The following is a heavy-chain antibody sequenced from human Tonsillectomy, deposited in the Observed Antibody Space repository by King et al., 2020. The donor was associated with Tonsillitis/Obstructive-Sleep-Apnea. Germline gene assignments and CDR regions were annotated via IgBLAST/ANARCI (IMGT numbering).Heavy chain of an antibody. V-gene: IGHV3-30*03. Sequence: QVQLVESGGGVVQPGRSLRLSCAASGFSFSNYGMHWVRQAPSKGLEWVAVISDDGSNKYYADSVKGRFTISRDNSKNTLYLQMNSLRPEDTAMYYCARDTEDIVVVVAAFYYYYMDVWGKGTTVTVSS. D-gene: IGHD2-15*01. CDR2: ISDDGSNK. CDR3: ARDTEDIVVVVAAFYYYYMDV. CDR1: GFSFSNYG. J-gene: IGHJ6*03.